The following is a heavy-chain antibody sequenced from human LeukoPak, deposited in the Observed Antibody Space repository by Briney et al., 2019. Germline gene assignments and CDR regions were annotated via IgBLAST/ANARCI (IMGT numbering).Heavy chain of an antibody. D-gene: IGHD5-24*01. Sequence: ASVKVSCKASGYTFTDYYMHWVRQAPGQGLEWMGWLNPYSGDTNYAQKFQGRVSMTRDSSISTAYMDLSDLRSDDTAVYSCARGRNIEMTTMSGGSDYWGQGTLVTVSS. CDR1: GYTFTDYY. CDR2: LNPYSGDT. J-gene: IGHJ4*02. CDR3: ARGRNIEMTTMSGGSDY. V-gene: IGHV1-2*02.